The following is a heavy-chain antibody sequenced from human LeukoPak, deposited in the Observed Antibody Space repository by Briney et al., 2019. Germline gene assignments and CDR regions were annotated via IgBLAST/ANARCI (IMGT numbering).Heavy chain of an antibody. V-gene: IGHV3-23*01. CDR2: ISGGGGST. Sequence: GGSLRLSCAASEFTFSNYAMNWVRQAPGKGLEWVSGISGGGGSTYYADSVKGRFTISRDNSKNTLYLQMSSLRIEDTAVYYCAKGHSGYVPEGYWGLGSLVTVSS. J-gene: IGHJ4*02. CDR3: AKGHSGYVPEGY. D-gene: IGHD5-12*01. CDR1: EFTFSNYA.